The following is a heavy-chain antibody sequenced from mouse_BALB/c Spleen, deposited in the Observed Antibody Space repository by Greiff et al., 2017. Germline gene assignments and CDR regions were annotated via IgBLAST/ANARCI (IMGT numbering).Heavy chain of an antibody. Sequence: EVQGVESGGDLVKPGGSLKLSCAASGFTFSSYGMSWVRQTPDKRLDWVATISSGGSYTYYPDSVKGRFTISRDNAKNTLYLQMSSLKSEDTAMYYCESQDGSAWFAYWGQGTLVTVSA. V-gene: IGHV5-6*01. J-gene: IGHJ3*01. CDR3: ESQDGSAWFAY. CDR2: ISSGGSYT. CDR1: GFTFSSYG. D-gene: IGHD2-3*01.